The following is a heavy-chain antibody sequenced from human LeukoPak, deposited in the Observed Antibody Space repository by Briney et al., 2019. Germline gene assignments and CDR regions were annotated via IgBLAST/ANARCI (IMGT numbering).Heavy chain of an antibody. Sequence: PSETLSLTCAVSGGSISSSNWWSWVRQPPGKGLEWIGSIYYSGSTYYNPSLKSRVTISVDTSKNQFSLKLSSVTAADTAVYYCASLMEIAAAGTPMYAFDIWGQGTMVTVSS. CDR2: IYYSGST. J-gene: IGHJ3*02. D-gene: IGHD6-13*01. CDR1: GGSISSSNW. V-gene: IGHV4-4*02. CDR3: ASLMEIAAAGTPMYAFDI.